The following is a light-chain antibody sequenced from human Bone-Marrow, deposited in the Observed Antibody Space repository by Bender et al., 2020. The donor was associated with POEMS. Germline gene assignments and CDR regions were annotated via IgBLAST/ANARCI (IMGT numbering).Light chain of an antibody. CDR1: SSDVGTYNL. CDR2: EGS. CDR3: AAWEDSLNGWV. Sequence: QSALTQPASVSGSPGQSITISCTGTSSDVGTYNLVSWYQHHPGKAPKLMIYEGSKRPSGISNRFSGSKSGNTASLTISGLQAEDEADYYCAAWEDSLNGWVFGGGTKLTVL. J-gene: IGLJ3*02. V-gene: IGLV2-23*01.